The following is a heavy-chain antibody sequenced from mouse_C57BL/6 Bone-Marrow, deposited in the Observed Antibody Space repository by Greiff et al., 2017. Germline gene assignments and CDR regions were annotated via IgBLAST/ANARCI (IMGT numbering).Heavy chain of an antibody. CDR3: ARFPFYRDY. CDR2: IHPNSGST. V-gene: IGHV1-64*01. D-gene: IGHD1-1*01. Sequence: QVQLPQPGAELVKPGASVKLSCKASGYTFTSYWMHWVKQRPGQGLEWLGMIHPNSGSTNYNEKFKSKATLTVDQSSSTAYMQLSSLTSEDSAVYYWARFPFYRDYWGQGTSVTVSA. CDR1: GYTFTSYW. J-gene: IGHJ4*01.